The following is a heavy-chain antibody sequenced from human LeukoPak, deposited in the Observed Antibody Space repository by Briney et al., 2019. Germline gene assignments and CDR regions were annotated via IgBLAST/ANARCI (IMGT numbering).Heavy chain of an antibody. J-gene: IGHJ4*02. V-gene: IGHV1-18*01. Sequence: ASVKVSCKSSGYTFTSYGIRWVRQPPGQGLEWMGWISAYNGNTNYAQMLQGRVTMTTDTTTSTAYMELRSLRADDTAVYYCARAAAGIAVADPLEYWGQGTLVTVSS. CDR1: GYTFTSYG. CDR2: ISAYNGNT. CDR3: ARAAAGIAVADPLEY. D-gene: IGHD6-19*01.